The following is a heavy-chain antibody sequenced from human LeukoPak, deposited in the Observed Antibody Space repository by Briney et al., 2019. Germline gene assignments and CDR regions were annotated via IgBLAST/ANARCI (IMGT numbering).Heavy chain of an antibody. CDR1: GFTFDDYA. CDR3: AKDIGSLLGCSSTSCYIDDY. CDR2: ISWNSGSI. V-gene: IGHV3-9*01. J-gene: IGHJ4*02. D-gene: IGHD2-2*01. Sequence: GRSLRLSCAASGFTFDDYAMHWVRQAPGKGLEWVSGISWNSGSIGYADSVKGRFTISRDNAKNSLYLQMNSLRAEDTALYYCAKDIGSLLGCSSTSCYIDDYWGQGTLVTVSS.